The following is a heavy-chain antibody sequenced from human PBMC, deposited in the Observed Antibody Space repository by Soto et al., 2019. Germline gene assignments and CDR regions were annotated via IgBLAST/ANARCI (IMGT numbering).Heavy chain of an antibody. V-gene: IGHV5-10-1*01. CDR3: AAGTGYPPAHLWLAP. J-gene: IGHJ5*02. D-gene: IGHD3-9*01. CDR2: VYHTTNPCR. CDR1: RHTFTSYW. Sequence: PGESLKISCKGSRHTFTSYWINWVRQMPGKGREWMGVVYHTTNPCRNYSPFFEGHVTIAADKSISSVYLEWSSLKASDTAMYYCAAGTGYPPAHLWLAPWYHGALVTVSS.